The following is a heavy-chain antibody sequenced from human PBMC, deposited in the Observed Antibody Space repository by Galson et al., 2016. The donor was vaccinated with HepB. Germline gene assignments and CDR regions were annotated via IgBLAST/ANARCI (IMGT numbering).Heavy chain of an antibody. CDR1: GFTFDDYA. CDR2: ISWNSRRI. J-gene: IGHJ6*02. V-gene: IGHV3-9*01. D-gene: IGHD2/OR15-2a*01. Sequence: SLRLPCAASGFTFDDYAMSWVRQTPGKDLEWVSTISWNSRRIDYADFAKGRFTISRDNAENSLHLQMNGLKTEDTALYYCTKDRGNLNYYQLYGMDVWGQGTTVTVSS. CDR3: TKDRGNLNYYQLYGMDV.